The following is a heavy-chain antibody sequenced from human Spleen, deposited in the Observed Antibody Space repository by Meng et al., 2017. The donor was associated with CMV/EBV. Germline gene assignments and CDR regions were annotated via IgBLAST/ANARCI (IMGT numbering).Heavy chain of an antibody. Sequence: GGSLRLSCAASGFTFSIYAMSWVRQAPGKGLEWVANIKPDGSVKYYLDSVKGRFTVSRDNAENSLYLQMNTLRAEDTAVYYCARAAIAGAGDYWGQGTLVTVSS. CDR1: GFTFSIYA. CDR2: IKPDGSVK. D-gene: IGHD6-13*01. CDR3: ARAAIAGAGDY. V-gene: IGHV3-7*01. J-gene: IGHJ4*02.